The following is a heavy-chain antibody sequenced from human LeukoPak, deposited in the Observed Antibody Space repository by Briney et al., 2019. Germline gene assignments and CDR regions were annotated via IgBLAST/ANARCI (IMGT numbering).Heavy chain of an antibody. V-gene: IGHV4-39*01. CDR1: GGSISSSSYY. D-gene: IGHD6-19*01. CDR2: IYYSGST. CDR3: ARHSFSSGWKSFDY. Sequence: SETLSLTCTVSGGSISSSSYYWGWIRQPPGKGLEWIGSIYYSGSTYYNPSLKSRVTISVDTSKNQFSLKLSSVTAADTAVYSCARHSFSSGWKSFDYWGQGTLVTVSS. J-gene: IGHJ4*02.